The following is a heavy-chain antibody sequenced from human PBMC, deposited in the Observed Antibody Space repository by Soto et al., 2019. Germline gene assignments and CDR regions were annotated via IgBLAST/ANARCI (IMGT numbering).Heavy chain of an antibody. CDR3: ARGDGVTHDY. Sequence: SETLSLTCTVSGGSISSGGYYWSWIRQHPGKGLEWIGYIYYSGSTYYNPSLKSRVTISVDTSKNQFSLKLSSVTAADTAVYYCARGDGVTHDYWGQGTQVTVSS. CDR1: GGSISSGGYY. D-gene: IGHD2-21*02. CDR2: IYYSGST. J-gene: IGHJ4*02. V-gene: IGHV4-31*03.